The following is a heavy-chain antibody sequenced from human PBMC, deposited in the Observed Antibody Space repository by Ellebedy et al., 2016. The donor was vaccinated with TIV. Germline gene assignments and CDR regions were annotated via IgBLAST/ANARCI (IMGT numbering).Heavy chain of an antibody. V-gene: IGHV6-1*01. J-gene: IGHJ6*02. D-gene: IGHD3-3*01. Sequence: SQTLSLTCAISGDSVSDSSTTWNWIRQSPSRGLEWLGRAYYRSKWLNDYAVSVKGRISISPDPSKNQLSLPLAAVTPEDTAVYYCARDPSWCWSCLDVWGQGTTVTVSS. CDR1: GDSVSDSSTT. CDR3: ARDPSWCWSCLDV. CDR2: AYYRSKWLN.